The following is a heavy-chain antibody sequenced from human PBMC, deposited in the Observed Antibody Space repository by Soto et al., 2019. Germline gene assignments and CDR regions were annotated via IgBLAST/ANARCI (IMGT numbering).Heavy chain of an antibody. Sequence: GESLKISCKGSGYSFTSYWISWVRQMPGKGLEWMGRIDPSDSYTNYSPSFQGHVTISADKSISTAYLQWSSLKASDTAMYYCARGRSSSWPYYYYGMDVWGQGTTVTVSS. CDR2: IDPSDSYT. D-gene: IGHD6-13*01. CDR1: GYSFTSYW. CDR3: ARGRSSSWPYYYYGMDV. J-gene: IGHJ6*02. V-gene: IGHV5-10-1*01.